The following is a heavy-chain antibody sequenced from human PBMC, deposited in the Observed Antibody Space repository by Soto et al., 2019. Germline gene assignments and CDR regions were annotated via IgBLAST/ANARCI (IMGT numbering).Heavy chain of an antibody. D-gene: IGHD7-27*01. J-gene: IGHJ6*02. CDR3: SATGVNYFGLDV. CDR1: DNTFTHYG. V-gene: IGHV1-18*01. Sequence: VRLVQSGSEVKKLGASVKVSCKSSDNTFTHYGINWVRQAPGQGLEWMGWISGYTGKTKYAQKYQDRVTMTADTSTRTAFMEVRSLTSDDAGVYFCSATGVNYFGLDVWGQGAKVTVAS. CDR2: ISGYTGKT.